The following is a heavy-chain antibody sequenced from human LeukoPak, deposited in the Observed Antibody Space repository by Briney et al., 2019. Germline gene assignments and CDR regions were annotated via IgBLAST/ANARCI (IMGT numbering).Heavy chain of an antibody. Sequence: AASVKVSCKASGGTFSSYAISWVRQAPGQGLEWMGRITPILGIANYAQKFQGRVTITADKSTSTAYMELSSLRSEDTAVYYCARKASRWFGELSNWGQGTLVTVSS. CDR2: ITPILGIA. CDR3: ARKASRWFGELSN. V-gene: IGHV1-69*04. D-gene: IGHD3-10*01. J-gene: IGHJ4*02. CDR1: GGTFSSYA.